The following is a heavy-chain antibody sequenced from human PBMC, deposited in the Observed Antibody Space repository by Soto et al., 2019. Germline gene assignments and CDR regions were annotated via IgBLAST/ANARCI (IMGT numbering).Heavy chain of an antibody. CDR3: ARGPYGDYWYFDL. V-gene: IGHV3-48*01. CDR1: GCTFSSCS. Sequence: QPGCSLRLCCAACGCTFSSCSMTWVRQAPGKGLEWVSYISSSSSTIYYADSVKGRFTISRDNAKNSLYLQMNSLRAEDTAVYYCARGPYGDYWYFDLWGRGTLVTVSS. J-gene: IGHJ2*01. D-gene: IGHD4-17*01. CDR2: ISSSSSTI.